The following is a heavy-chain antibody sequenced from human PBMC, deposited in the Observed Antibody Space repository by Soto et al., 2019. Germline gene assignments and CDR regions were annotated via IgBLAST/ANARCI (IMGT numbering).Heavy chain of an antibody. J-gene: IGHJ6*02. CDR2: IYYSGYT. CDR3: ARKNGPLYDGYYYDMDV. D-gene: IGHD5-12*01. V-gene: IGHV4-39*01. CDR1: GGSISSSSYY. Sequence: QLQLQESGPGLVKPSETLSLTCTVSGGSISSSSYYWGWIRQPPGKGLEWIGSIYYSGYTYYNPSLQSRVTIAAEASKNQSSLKLRSVTAADTATYYCARKNGPLYDGYYYDMDVWGQGTTVTVSS.